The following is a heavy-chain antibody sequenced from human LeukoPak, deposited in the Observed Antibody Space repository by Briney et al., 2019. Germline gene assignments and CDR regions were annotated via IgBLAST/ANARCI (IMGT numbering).Heavy chain of an antibody. CDR3: ARHGPPMQRQFYDS. CDR1: GDSISESSYY. Sequence: SETLSLTCTVSGDSISESSYYWAWIRQPPGKGLEWIGSVYYTGSTYYMSSLKSRVTISADTSKNLFSLKVNSMTAADTAVYYCARHGPPMQRQFYDSWGQGTLVTVSS. D-gene: IGHD5-24*01. V-gene: IGHV4-39*01. CDR2: VYYTGST. J-gene: IGHJ4*02.